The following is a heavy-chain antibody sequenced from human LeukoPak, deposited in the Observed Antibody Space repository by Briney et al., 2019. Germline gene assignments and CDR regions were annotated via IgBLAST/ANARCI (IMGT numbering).Heavy chain of an antibody. Sequence: GGSLRLSCAASGFSFDDYAMHWVRQAPGQGLEWVSLISGDGGSTYYADSVKGRFTISRDNSKNSLYLQMNSLRTEDTALYYCAKEYAGTYYDYVWGSYRHNYFDYWGQGTLVTVSS. D-gene: IGHD3-16*02. J-gene: IGHJ4*02. CDR1: GFSFDDYA. CDR3: AKEYAGTYYDYVWGSYRHNYFDY. V-gene: IGHV3-43*02. CDR2: ISGDGGST.